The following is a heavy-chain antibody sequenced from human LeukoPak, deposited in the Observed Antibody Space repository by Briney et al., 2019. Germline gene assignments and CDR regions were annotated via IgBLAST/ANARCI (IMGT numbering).Heavy chain of an antibody. Sequence: ASVKVSCKASGYTFTGYYMHWVRRAPGQGLEWMGWINPNSGGTNYAQKFQGRVTMTRDTSISTAYMELSRLRSDDTAVYYCARDRKRYSSGGGYWGQGTLVTVSS. J-gene: IGHJ4*02. CDR1: GYTFTGYY. V-gene: IGHV1-2*02. CDR2: INPNSGGT. D-gene: IGHD2-15*01. CDR3: ARDRKRYSSGGGY.